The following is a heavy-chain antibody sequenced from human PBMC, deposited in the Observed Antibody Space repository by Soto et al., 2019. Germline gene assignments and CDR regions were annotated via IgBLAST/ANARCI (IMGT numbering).Heavy chain of an antibody. CDR1: GYTFTSYG. J-gene: IGHJ5*02. CDR2: ISAYNGNT. Sequence: SVKVSCKASGYTFTSYGISWVRQAPGQGLEWMGWISAYNGNTNYAQKLQGRVTMTTDTSTSTAYMELRSLRSDDTAVYYCARETYYDFWSGYSGWFDPWGQGTLVTVSS. V-gene: IGHV1-18*01. D-gene: IGHD3-3*01. CDR3: ARETYYDFWSGYSGWFDP.